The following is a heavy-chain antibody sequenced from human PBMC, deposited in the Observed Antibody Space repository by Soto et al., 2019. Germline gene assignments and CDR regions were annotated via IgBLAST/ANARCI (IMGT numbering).Heavy chain of an antibody. CDR1: GGSISSGDYY. Sequence: PSETLSLTCTVSGGSISSGDYYWSWIRQPPGKGLEWIGYIYYSGSTYYNPSLKSRVTISVDTSKNQFSLKLSSVTAADTAVYYCARGTTVVTRTLIDYWGQGTLVTVSS. J-gene: IGHJ4*02. V-gene: IGHV4-30-4*01. D-gene: IGHD4-17*01. CDR2: IYYSGST. CDR3: ARGTTVVTRTLIDY.